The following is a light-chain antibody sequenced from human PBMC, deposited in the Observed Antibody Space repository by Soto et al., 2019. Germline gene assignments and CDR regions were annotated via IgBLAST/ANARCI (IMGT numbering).Light chain of an antibody. V-gene: IGKV1-8*01. CDR3: QQCYSYPIT. CDR1: QGISSY. J-gene: IGKJ5*01. Sequence: AIQMTQSPSSLSASTGDRVTITCGASQGISSYLTWYQQKPGKAPKLLIYAASTLQSGVPSRFSGSGYGTDFNLTISCLQSEDFATYYCQQCYSYPITFGQGTRLEI. CDR2: AAS.